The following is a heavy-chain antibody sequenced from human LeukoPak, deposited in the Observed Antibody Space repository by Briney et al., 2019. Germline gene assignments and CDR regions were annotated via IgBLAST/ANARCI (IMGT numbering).Heavy chain of an antibody. D-gene: IGHD2-15*01. CDR3: ARDDCSGGSCYSH. CDR2: IYTSGST. CDR1: GGSISSGSYY. Sequence: SETLSLTCTVSGGSISSGSYYWSWIRQPAGKGLERIGRIYTSGSTNYNPSLKSRITISVDTSKNQFSLKLSSVTAADTAVYYCARDDCSGGSCYSHWGQGTLVTVSS. J-gene: IGHJ4*02. V-gene: IGHV4-61*02.